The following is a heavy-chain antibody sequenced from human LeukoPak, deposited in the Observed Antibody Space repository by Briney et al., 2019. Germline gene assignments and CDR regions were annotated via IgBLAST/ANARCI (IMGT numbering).Heavy chain of an antibody. Sequence: PSETLSLTCTVSGGSISSSSYYWGWIRQPPGKGLEWIGSIYYSGSTYYSPSLKSRVTISVDTSKNQFSLKLSSVTAAGTAVYYCARGPSLYSSSWYYFDYWGQGTLVTVSS. CDR2: IYYSGST. V-gene: IGHV4-39*01. CDR1: GGSISSSSYY. CDR3: ARGPSLYSSSWYYFDY. D-gene: IGHD6-13*01. J-gene: IGHJ4*02.